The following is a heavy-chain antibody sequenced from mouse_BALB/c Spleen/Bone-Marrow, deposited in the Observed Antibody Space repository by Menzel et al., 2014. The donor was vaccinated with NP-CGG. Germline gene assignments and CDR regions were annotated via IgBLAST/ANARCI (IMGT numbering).Heavy chain of an antibody. CDR1: GYTFTSYW. J-gene: IGHJ2*01. CDR2: INPSNGRT. Sequence: VQLQQSGAELVKPGASVKLSCKASGYTFTSYWMHWVKQRPGQGLEWIGEINPSNGRTNYNEKFKTKATLTVDKSSSTAYMQLSSLTSEDSAVYYCARWLLYYWRQGTTLTVSS. CDR3: ARWLLYY. V-gene: IGHV1S81*02. D-gene: IGHD2-12*01.